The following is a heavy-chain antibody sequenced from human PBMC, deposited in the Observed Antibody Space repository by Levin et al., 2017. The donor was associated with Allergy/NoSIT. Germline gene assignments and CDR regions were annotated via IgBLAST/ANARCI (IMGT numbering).Heavy chain of an antibody. D-gene: IGHD3-22*01. Sequence: GGSLRLSCAASGFLFTTYAMSWVRQAPGKGLEWVSTISGSGASTYYADSVKGRFAISRDNSKNTLYLQMNSLRAEDTAVYYCAKSLGPYDSTNLYSRLFDYWGQGTLVTVSS. J-gene: IGHJ4*02. CDR2: ISGSGAST. CDR1: GFLFTTYA. V-gene: IGHV3-23*01. CDR3: AKSLGPYDSTNLYSRLFDY.